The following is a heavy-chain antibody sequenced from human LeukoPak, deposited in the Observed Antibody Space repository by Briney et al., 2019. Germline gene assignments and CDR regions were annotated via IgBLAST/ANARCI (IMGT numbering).Heavy chain of an antibody. D-gene: IGHD2-21*01. V-gene: IGHV3-66*02. J-gene: IGHJ6*03. Sequence: GGSLRLSCAASGFTVSSNYMSWVRQAPGKGLEWVSVIYSGGSTYYADSVKGRFTISRDNSKNTLYLQMNSLRAEDTAVCYCARDSGGYCGGDCYADYYYYMDVWGRGTTVTVSS. CDR3: ARDSGGYCGGDCYADYYYYMDV. CDR1: GFTVSSNY. CDR2: IYSGGST.